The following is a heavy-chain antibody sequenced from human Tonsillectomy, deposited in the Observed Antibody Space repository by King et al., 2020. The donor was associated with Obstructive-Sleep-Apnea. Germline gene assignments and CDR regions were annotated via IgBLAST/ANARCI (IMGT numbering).Heavy chain of an antibody. CDR1: GGSISSSTHY. Sequence: VQLQESGPGLVKPSQTLSLTCTVSGGSISSSTHYWSWIRQHPTKGLEWIGYIYYSGSTQYNPSLQSRVTISIDTSQNQFSLKLTSVTDADTAVYWCARSDNYCGSSSCYKGIDAFDIWGQGTTVTVSS. CDR2: IYYSGST. D-gene: IGHD2-2*02. J-gene: IGHJ3*02. V-gene: IGHV4-31*03. CDR3: ARSDNYCGSSSCYKGIDAFDI.